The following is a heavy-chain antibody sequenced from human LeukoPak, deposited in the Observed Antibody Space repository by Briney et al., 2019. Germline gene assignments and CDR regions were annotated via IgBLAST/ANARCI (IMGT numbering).Heavy chain of an antibody. CDR1: GGSISSYY. CDR2: IYYSGST. J-gene: IGHJ4*02. V-gene: IGHV4-59*08. D-gene: IGHD1-14*01. Sequence: SEALSLTCNVSGGSISSYYWSWIRQPPGKGLEWIGYIYYSGSTNYNPSLKSRVTISVDTSKNQFSLKLSSVTAADTAVYYCARHEDHRTFDYWGQGTLVTVSS. CDR3: ARHEDHRTFDY.